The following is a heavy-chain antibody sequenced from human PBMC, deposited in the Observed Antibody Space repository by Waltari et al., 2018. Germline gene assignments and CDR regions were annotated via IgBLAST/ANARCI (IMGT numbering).Heavy chain of an antibody. CDR3: ARTPGMGYFGSGPSMDV. V-gene: IGHV4-31*03. Sequence: QVQLLESGPGLVKPSQTLSLTCTVSGGSISSGGYYWSWIRQHPGKGLEWIGYIYYGGSTYYNPSLKSRVTISVDTSKNQFSLKLSSVTAADTAVYYCARTPGMGYFGSGPSMDVWGQGTTVTVSS. CDR2: IYYGGST. J-gene: IGHJ6*02. D-gene: IGHD3-10*01. CDR1: GGSISSGGYY.